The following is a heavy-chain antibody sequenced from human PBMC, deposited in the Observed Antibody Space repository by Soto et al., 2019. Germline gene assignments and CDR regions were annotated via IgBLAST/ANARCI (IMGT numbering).Heavy chain of an antibody. J-gene: IGHJ4*02. Sequence: QVQLVEPGGGVVQPGRPLRLSCAASGFTFSSHSIQWVRQAPGKGLEWVAVISYDGSIKYYADSVKGRFTISRDNSKNTAYLQMNSLRAEDTAVFYCAREWSTSGDLDYWGQGTLVIVSS. V-gene: IGHV3-30-3*01. CDR2: ISYDGSIK. D-gene: IGHD3-10*01. CDR1: GFTFSSHS. CDR3: AREWSTSGDLDY.